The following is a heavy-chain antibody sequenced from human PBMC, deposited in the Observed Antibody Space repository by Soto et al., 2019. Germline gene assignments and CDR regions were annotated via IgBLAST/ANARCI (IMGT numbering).Heavy chain of an antibody. Sequence: PGGSLRLSCAASGFTFSSYAMHWVRQAPGKGLEWAAAISYDGSNKYYADSVQGRFAISRDNSKNTMYLQMNSLRVEDTAVYYCARAKWHDGSGRVREFDYWGQGALVTVSS. CDR2: ISYDGSNK. D-gene: IGHD3-10*01. CDR1: GFTFSSYA. CDR3: ARAKWHDGSGRVREFDY. V-gene: IGHV3-30*09. J-gene: IGHJ4*02.